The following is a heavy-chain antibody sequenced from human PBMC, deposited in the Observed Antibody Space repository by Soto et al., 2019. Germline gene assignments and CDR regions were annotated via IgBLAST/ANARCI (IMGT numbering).Heavy chain of an antibody. CDR1: GSTFSSYA. CDR2: IIPIFGTA. V-gene: IGHV1-69*12. CDR3: ARDSNYGDYEGYYYYGMDV. Sequence: QVQLVQSGAEVKKPGSSVKVSCKASGSTFSSYAISWVRQAPGQGLEWMGGIIPIFGTANYAQKFQGRVTITADESTSTAYMELSSLRSEDTAVYYCARDSNYGDYEGYYYYGMDVWGQGTTVTVSS. J-gene: IGHJ6*02. D-gene: IGHD4-17*01.